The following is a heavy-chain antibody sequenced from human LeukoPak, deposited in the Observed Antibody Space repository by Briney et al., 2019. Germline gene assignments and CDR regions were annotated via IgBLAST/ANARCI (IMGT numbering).Heavy chain of an antibody. CDR3: ARVAIVGATY. CDR2: ISYDGSNK. J-gene: IGHJ4*02. V-gene: IGHV3-30-3*01. CDR1: GFTFSSYA. D-gene: IGHD1-26*01. Sequence: PGGSLRLSCAASGFTFSSYAMHWVRQAPGKGLEWVAVISYDGSNKYYADSVKGRFTISRDNSKNTLYLQMNSLRAEDTAVYYCARVAIVGATYWGQGTLVTVSS.